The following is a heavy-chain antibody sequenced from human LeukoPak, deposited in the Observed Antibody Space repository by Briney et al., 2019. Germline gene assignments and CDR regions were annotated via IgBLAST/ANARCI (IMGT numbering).Heavy chain of an antibody. CDR2: INPNSGDT. D-gene: IGHD3-3*01. Sequence: ASVKVSCQASGYTFTVYYMYWVRQAPGQGLEWMGRINPNSGDTDYAQNFQGRVTMTRDTSISTAYMELSRLRSDDTAVYYCARVEATIFGVDRDDYWGQGTLVTVSS. V-gene: IGHV1-2*06. CDR1: GYTFTVYY. J-gene: IGHJ4*02. CDR3: ARVEATIFGVDRDDY.